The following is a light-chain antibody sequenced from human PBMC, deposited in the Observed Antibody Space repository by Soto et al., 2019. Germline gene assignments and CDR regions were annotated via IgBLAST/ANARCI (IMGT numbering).Light chain of an antibody. CDR2: EVT. CDR1: SSDVGGYNF. Sequence: QSALTQPPSASGSPGQSVTISCPGTSSDVGGYNFVSWYQQHPGKAPKLMIYEVTKRPSGVPDRFSGSKSGNTASLTVSGLQAEDEADYYCSSYAGSNNRYVFGTGTKVTVL. CDR3: SSYAGSNNRYV. J-gene: IGLJ1*01. V-gene: IGLV2-8*01.